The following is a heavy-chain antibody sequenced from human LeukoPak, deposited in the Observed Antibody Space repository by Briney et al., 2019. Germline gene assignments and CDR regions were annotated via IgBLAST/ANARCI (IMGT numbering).Heavy chain of an antibody. CDR2: ISSSGGNT. D-gene: IGHD6-19*01. CDR3: AKDPWNTAVANTNGWFDP. V-gene: IGHV3-23*01. J-gene: IGHJ5*02. Sequence: GGSLRLSCAASGFTFSSYAMSWVRRAPGKGLEWVSSISSSGGNTYYAQSVKGPFSISRDNSKNTLNLQMDSLRADDTALYFCAKDPWNTAVANTNGWFDPWGQGTLVTVS. CDR1: GFTFSSYA.